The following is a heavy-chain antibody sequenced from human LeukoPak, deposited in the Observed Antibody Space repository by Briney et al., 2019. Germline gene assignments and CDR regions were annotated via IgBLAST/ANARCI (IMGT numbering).Heavy chain of an antibody. V-gene: IGHV1-18*01. J-gene: IGHJ5*02. CDR1: GYTFTSYG. CDR3: ARDYYDFWSGYNWFDP. CDR2: ISAYNGNT. D-gene: IGHD3-3*01. Sequence: ASVKVSCKASGYTFTSYGISWVRQAPGQGLEWMGWISAYNGNTNYAQKLQGRVTMTTDTSTSTAYMELRSLRSDDTAVYYCARDYYDFWSGYNWFDPWGQGTLVTVSS.